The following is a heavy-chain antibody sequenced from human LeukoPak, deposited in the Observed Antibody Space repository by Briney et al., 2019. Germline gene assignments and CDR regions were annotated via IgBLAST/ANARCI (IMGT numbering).Heavy chain of an antibody. J-gene: IGHJ4*02. CDR1: GFTFSSYA. CDR2: IGGGGNSP. D-gene: IGHD6-19*01. Sequence: PGGSLRLSCAASGFTFSSYAMSWVRQAPGKGLEWVAAIGGGGNSPYYTDSVKGRFTISRDNSKNALYLQMNSLRAEDTAVYYCAKFSYSSGWLGYFDFWGQGTLVTVSS. CDR3: AKFSYSSGWLGYFDF. V-gene: IGHV3-23*01.